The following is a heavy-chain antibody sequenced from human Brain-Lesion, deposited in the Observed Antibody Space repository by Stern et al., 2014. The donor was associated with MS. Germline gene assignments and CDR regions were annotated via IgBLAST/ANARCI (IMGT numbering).Heavy chain of an antibody. V-gene: IGHV4-39*01. CDR3: ARHLADYYGSGSYALDH. Sequence: QVQLQESGPGLVKPSETLSLTCTVSGDSIGISYYWGWIRQPPGKGLEWIGTIYYSGRPYYNPSHKIRVTISVDTSKNQFSLKLISGTAADTAVYYCARHLADYYGSGSYALDHWGQGSLVTVSS. CDR2: IYYSGRP. CDR1: GDSIGISYY. J-gene: IGHJ4*02. D-gene: IGHD3-10*01.